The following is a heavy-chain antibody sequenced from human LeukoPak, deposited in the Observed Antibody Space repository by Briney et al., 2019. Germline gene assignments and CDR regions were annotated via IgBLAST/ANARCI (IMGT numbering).Heavy chain of an antibody. Sequence: GGSLRLSCAASGFTFSDYWMHWVRHTPEKGLMWVSKINSDGSGPQYAESVKGRFTISRDNAKNTLYLQMNSLRAEDTAVYYCVPQEDCSRTTCQFDYWGQGTLVTVSS. V-gene: IGHV3-74*03. CDR2: INSDGSGP. CDR3: VPQEDCSRTTCQFDY. D-gene: IGHD2-2*01. CDR1: GFTFSDYW. J-gene: IGHJ4*02.